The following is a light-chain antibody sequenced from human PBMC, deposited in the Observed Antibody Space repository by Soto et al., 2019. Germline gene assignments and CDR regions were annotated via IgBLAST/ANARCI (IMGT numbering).Light chain of an antibody. CDR1: QSIGSN. CDR3: QQYDSWPRT. CDR2: GAS. V-gene: IGKV3-15*01. Sequence: EIVMTQSPATLSLSPGERATLSCRASQSIGSNLSWYQQIPGQAPRLLIYGASTRATGIPARFSGSGSGTEFTLTISSLQSEDFAVYYCQQYDSWPRTFGPGTKVNIK. J-gene: IGKJ3*01.